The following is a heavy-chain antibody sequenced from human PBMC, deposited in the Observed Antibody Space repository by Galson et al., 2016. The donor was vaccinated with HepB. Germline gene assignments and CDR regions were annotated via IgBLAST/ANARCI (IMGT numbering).Heavy chain of an antibody. D-gene: IGHD1/OR15-1a*01. V-gene: IGHV4-59*01. CDR2: IFYNGNT. Sequence: SETLSLTCSVSGGSISALWWSWIRQTPEKGLEWIGYIFYNGNTNSNPSLKSRVTMSVDTSKNQFSLKLRSVTAADTAVYYCARDGGWDNPGYFDLWGRGTLVTGSS. CDR1: GGSISALW. CDR3: ARDGGWDNPGYFDL. J-gene: IGHJ2*01.